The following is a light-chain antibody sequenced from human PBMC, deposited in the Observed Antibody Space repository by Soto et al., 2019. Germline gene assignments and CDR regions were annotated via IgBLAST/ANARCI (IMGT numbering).Light chain of an antibody. CDR2: DAS. CDR1: ETINTW. CDR3: QQYSSYPLT. J-gene: IGKJ4*01. V-gene: IGKV1-5*01. Sequence: DIPMTQSPSSLSVSVGDRVTITCRASETINTWLAWYQQKPGKAPKILIYDASKLERGVPSRLSGSGSGAEFTLTISSLQPDDLATYYCQQYSSYPLTFGGGTKVEL.